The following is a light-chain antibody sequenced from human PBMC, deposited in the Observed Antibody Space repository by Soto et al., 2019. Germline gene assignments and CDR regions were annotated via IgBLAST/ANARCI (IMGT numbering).Light chain of an antibody. CDR3: VQSSFWHPYS. J-gene: IGKJ2*03. CDR1: RSLVNSDGNTY. V-gene: IGKV2-30*01. CDR2: KVS. Sequence: DIVMTQSPLSLPVTLGQPASISCTSSRSLVNSDGNTYLNWFQQRPGQSPRRLLYKVSYRDSGVSDRFSGSGSDSEFTLKISRVEAEDVVVYYYVQSSFWHPYSFGQGTKLEIK.